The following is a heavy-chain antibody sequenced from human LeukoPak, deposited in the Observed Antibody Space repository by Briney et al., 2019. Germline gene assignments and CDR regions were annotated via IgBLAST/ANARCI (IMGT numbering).Heavy chain of an antibody. Sequence: SETLSLTCGVYGGSFSGYYWGWVRQPPGKGLEWIGEINHSGVTNCNPSLKSRVTISVDTSKNHFSLNLNSVTAADTAVYYCARGSAAMVSYYYYGMDVWGQGTTVTVSS. V-gene: IGHV4-34*01. J-gene: IGHJ6*02. D-gene: IGHD5-18*01. CDR3: ARGSAAMVSYYYYGMDV. CDR2: INHSGVT. CDR1: GGSFSGYY.